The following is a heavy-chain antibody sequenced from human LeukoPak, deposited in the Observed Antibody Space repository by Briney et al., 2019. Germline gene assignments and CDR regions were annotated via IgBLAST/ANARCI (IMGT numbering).Heavy chain of an antibody. CDR2: IWHDGSHK. Sequence: GGSLILSCAASGFAFNTYAMHWVRQAPGQGLEWVALIWHDGSHKFYSNSVRGQFTISRDNSKNTVSLQMNNLRPEDTAVYYCAREIFGSGSYPDLWGQGTLVTVSS. D-gene: IGHD3-10*01. CDR1: GFAFNTYA. V-gene: IGHV3-33*01. J-gene: IGHJ5*02. CDR3: AREIFGSGSYPDL.